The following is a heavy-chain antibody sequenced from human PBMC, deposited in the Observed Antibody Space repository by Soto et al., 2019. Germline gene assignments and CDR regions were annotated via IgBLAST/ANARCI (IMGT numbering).Heavy chain of an antibody. V-gene: IGHV1-69*02. D-gene: IGHD3-10*01. Sequence: SVKVSCKASGGTFSSYTISWVRQAPGQGLEWMGRIIPILGIANYAQKFQGRVTITADKSTSTAYMELSSLRSEDTAVYYCARVGRATYYGMDVWGQGTTVTVSS. CDR3: ARVGRATYYGMDV. CDR1: GGTFSSYT. J-gene: IGHJ6*02. CDR2: IIPILGIA.